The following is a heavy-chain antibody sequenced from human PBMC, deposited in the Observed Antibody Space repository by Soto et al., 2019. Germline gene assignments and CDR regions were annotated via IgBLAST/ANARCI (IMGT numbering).Heavy chain of an antibody. D-gene: IGHD3-10*01. J-gene: IGHJ6*02. CDR2: IYYSGST. CDR1: GGSIRSGGYY. V-gene: IGHV4-31*03. CDR3: ARAYGSGYMDL. Sequence: QVQLQESGPGLVKPSQTLSLTCTVSGGSIRSGGYYWSWIRQHPGKGLEWIGYIYYSGSTYYNPSLKSRVTISVDTSKYQFSLKLSSVTAADTAVYYCARAYGSGYMDLWGQGTTVTVSS.